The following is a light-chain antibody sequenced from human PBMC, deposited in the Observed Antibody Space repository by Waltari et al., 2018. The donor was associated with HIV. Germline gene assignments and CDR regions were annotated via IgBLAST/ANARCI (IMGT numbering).Light chain of an antibody. CDR3: STWDDRLNGPVV. V-gene: IGLV1-44*01. J-gene: IGLJ2*01. Sequence: QSVLAQPPSASGTPGQRVPISCSGSRSNIGSNPVNLYQHFPGTAPKLLIYGDSLRPSGVPARFSGSKFGTSASLVITGLQSGDEADYYCSTWDDRLNGPVVFGGGTRLTVL. CDR1: RSNIGSNP. CDR2: GDS.